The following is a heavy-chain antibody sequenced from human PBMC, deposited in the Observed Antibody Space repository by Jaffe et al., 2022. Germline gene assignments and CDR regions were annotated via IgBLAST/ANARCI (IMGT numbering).Heavy chain of an antibody. J-gene: IGHJ3*02. V-gene: IGHV4-59*01. CDR3: ARGRVGSSWYQWVDAFDI. Sequence: QVQLQESGPGLVKPSETLSLTCTVSGGSISSYYWSWIRQPPGKGLEWIGYIYYSGSTNYNPSLKSRVTISVDTSKNQFSLKLSSVTAADTAVYYCARGRVGSSWYQWVDAFDIWGQGTMVTVSS. D-gene: IGHD6-13*01. CDR2: IYYSGST. CDR1: GGSISSYY.